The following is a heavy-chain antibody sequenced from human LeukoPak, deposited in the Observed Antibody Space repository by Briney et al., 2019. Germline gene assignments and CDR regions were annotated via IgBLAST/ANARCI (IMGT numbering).Heavy chain of an antibody. D-gene: IGHD3-22*01. CDR2: IWYDGSKQ. J-gene: IGHJ4*02. Sequence: GGSLRLSYAASGFIFRTYGIHWVRQAPGKGLEWVAVIWYDGSKQYYADSVKGRFTISRDNSKNTLDLQMNSLRVEDTAVYYCARDKGYYYDSSGYYGYFDNWGQGALVTVSS. CDR3: ARDKGYYYDSSGYYGYFDN. V-gene: IGHV3-33*01. CDR1: GFIFRTYG.